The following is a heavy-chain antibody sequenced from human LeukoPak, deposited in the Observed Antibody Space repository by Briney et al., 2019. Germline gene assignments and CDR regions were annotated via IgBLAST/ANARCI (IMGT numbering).Heavy chain of an antibody. J-gene: IGHJ6*02. D-gene: IGHD6-13*01. Sequence: GGSLRLSCAAAGFPFRSYGMHWVRQAPGKGLEWVSFISYDGANKYYADSVKGRFTISRDNSKNTLYVQMNSLRGDDTGMYFCAKDSGSSNYYYGLDVWGQGTTVTVSS. V-gene: IGHV3-30*02. CDR2: ISYDGANK. CDR3: AKDSGSSNYYYGLDV. CDR1: GFPFRSYG.